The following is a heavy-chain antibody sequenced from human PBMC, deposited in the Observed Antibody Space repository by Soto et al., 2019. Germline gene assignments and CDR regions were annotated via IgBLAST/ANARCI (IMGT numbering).Heavy chain of an antibody. CDR2: IRSKANSYAT. CDR3: TRVGATSNYYYGMDV. Sequence: GGSLRLSCAASGFTFSGSAMHWVRQASGKGLEWVGRIRSKANSYATAYAASVKGRFTISRDDSKNTAYLQMNSLKTEDTAVYYCTRVGATSNYYYGMDVWGQGTTVTVSS. J-gene: IGHJ6*02. V-gene: IGHV3-73*01. D-gene: IGHD1-26*01. CDR1: GFTFSGSA.